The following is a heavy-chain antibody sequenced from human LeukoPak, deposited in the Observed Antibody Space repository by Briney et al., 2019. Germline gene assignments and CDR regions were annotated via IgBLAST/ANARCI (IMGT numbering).Heavy chain of an antibody. CDR3: AREGVYYYGSGYAFDI. J-gene: IGHJ3*02. Sequence: GGSLRLSCAASGFTFGSYSMNWVRQAPGKGLEWVSSISSSSSYIYYADSVKGRFTISRDNAKNSLYLQMNSLRAEDTAVYYCAREGVYYYGSGYAFDIWGQGTMVTVSS. V-gene: IGHV3-21*01. CDR2: ISSSSSYI. D-gene: IGHD3-10*01. CDR1: GFTFGSYS.